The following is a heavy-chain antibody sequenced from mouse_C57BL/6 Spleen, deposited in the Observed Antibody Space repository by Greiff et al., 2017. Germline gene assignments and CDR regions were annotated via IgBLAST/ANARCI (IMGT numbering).Heavy chain of an antibody. CDR2: IDPSDSYT. CDR3: ARSLYCNSAVNYDMDY. Sequence: VQLQQPGAELVMPGASVKLSCKASGYTFTSYWMHWVKQRPGQGLEWIGEIDPSDSYTNYNQKFKGKSTLTVDKSSSPAYMQLSSLTSEDTSVYDGARSLYCNSAVNYDMDYWGQGTTVTVSS. J-gene: IGHJ4*01. CDR1: GYTFTSYW. V-gene: IGHV1-69*01. D-gene: IGHD1-1*01.